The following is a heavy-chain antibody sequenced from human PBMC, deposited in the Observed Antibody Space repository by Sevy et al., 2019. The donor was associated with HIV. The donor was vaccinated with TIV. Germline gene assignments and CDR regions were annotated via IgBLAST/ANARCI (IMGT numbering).Heavy chain of an antibody. CDR2: VSYDGDNT. CDR3: ARFPPERAFDI. Sequence: GGSLRLSCAASGPTFSNYAMHWLRQAPGKGLEWVVVVSYDGDNTYYADSVKGRFTVSRDNSKSTLYLQMNSLRPDDTAIYYCARFPPERAFDIWGQGTMVTVSS. J-gene: IGHJ3*02. V-gene: IGHV3-30*04. CDR1: GPTFSNYA.